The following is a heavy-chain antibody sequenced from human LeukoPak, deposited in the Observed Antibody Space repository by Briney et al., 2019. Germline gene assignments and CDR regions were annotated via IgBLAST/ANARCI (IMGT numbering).Heavy chain of an antibody. CDR3: ARAHYYDSSGYYGLGYFDL. CDR2: INGGNGNT. D-gene: IGHD3-22*01. V-gene: IGHV1-3*01. CDR1: GYIFTSYA. Sequence: ASVKVSCKASGYIFTSYAMHWVRQAPGQRLEWMGWINGGNGNTKYSQKFQGRVTITRDTSASTAYMELSSLRSEDTAVYYCARAHYYDSSGYYGLGYFDLWGRGTLVTVSS. J-gene: IGHJ2*01.